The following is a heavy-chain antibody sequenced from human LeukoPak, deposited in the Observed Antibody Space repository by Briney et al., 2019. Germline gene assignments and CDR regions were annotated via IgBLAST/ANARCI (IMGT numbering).Heavy chain of an antibody. CDR2: ISGSGGST. CDR1: GFTFSSYG. J-gene: IGHJ6*03. D-gene: IGHD6-19*01. V-gene: IGHV3-23*01. CDR3: ARESSSASGWPHYYYYMDV. Sequence: PGGSLRLSCAASGFTFSSYGMSWVRQAPGKGLEWVSAISGSGGSTYYADSVKGRFTISRDNAKNSLYLQMNSLRAEDTAVYYCARESSSASGWPHYYYYMDVWGKGTTVTVSS.